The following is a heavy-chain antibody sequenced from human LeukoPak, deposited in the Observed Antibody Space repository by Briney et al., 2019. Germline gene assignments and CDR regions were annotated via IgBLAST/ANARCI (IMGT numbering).Heavy chain of an antibody. J-gene: IGHJ3*02. CDR3: ARGRGAVASDAFDI. CDR1: GGSISSYY. CDR2: IYYSGST. Sequence: SETLSLTCTVSGGSISSYYWSWIRQPPGKGLEWIGYIYYSGSTNYNPSLKSRVTMSVDTSKNQFSLKLSSVTAADTAVYYCARGRGAVASDAFDIWGQGTMVTVSS. V-gene: IGHV4-59*12. D-gene: IGHD6-19*01.